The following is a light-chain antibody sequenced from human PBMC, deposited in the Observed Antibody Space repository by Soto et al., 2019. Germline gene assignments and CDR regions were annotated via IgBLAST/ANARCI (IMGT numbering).Light chain of an antibody. CDR1: QSVSSN. CDR2: GAS. Sequence: EIVMTQSPATLSVSPGERATLSCRASQSVSSNLAWYQQKPDQDPRLLIYGASTRATGIPARFSGSGSGTEFTLTISSLQSEDFAVYYCQQYNNWPPYTFGQGTKLEIK. J-gene: IGKJ2*01. V-gene: IGKV3-15*01. CDR3: QQYNNWPPYT.